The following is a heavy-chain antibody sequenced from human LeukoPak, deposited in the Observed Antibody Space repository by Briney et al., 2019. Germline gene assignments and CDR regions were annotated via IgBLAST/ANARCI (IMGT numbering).Heavy chain of an antibody. D-gene: IGHD3-3*01. V-gene: IGHV3-7*01. CDR2: IKQDGSEK. J-gene: IGHJ4*02. CDR3: ASTATYYDFWSGYWTHHPFDY. CDR1: GFTFSSYW. Sequence: GGSLRLSCAASGFTFSSYWMSWVRQAPGKGLEWVANIKQDGSEKYYVDSVKGRFTISRDNAKNSLYLQMNSLRAEDTAVYYCASTATYYDFWSGYWTHHPFDYWGQGTLVTVSS.